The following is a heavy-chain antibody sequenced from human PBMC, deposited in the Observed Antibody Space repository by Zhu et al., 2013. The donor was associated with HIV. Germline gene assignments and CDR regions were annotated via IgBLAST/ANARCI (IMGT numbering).Heavy chain of an antibody. CDR3: ARGGKSYGGNFYNWFDP. Sequence: QVQLVQSGAEVKKPGSSVKVSCKASGGTFSSYAISWVRQAPGQGLEWMGGIIPIFGTANYAQKFQGRVTITADKSTSTAYMELSSLRSEDTAVYYCARGGKSYGGNFYNWFDPWGQGTLVTVSS. CDR2: IIPIFGTA. V-gene: IGHV1-69*06. J-gene: IGHJ5*02. CDR1: GGTFSSYA. D-gene: IGHD4-17*01.